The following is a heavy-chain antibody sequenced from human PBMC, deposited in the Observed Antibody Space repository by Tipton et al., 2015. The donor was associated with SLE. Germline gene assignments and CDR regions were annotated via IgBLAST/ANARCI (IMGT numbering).Heavy chain of an antibody. CDR3: ARSYDYVWGSYWYFDL. J-gene: IGHJ2*01. CDR1: GGSISSYY. CDR2: IYTSGST. V-gene: IGHV4-4*07. D-gene: IGHD3-16*01. Sequence: TLSLTCTVSGGSISSYYWSWIRQPAGKGLEWIWYIYTSGSTNYNPSLKSRVTISVDTSKNQLSLKLSSVTAADTAVYYCARSYDYVWGSYWYFDLWGRGTLVTDSS.